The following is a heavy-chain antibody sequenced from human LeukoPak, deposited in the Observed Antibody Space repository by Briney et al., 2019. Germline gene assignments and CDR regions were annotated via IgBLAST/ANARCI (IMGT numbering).Heavy chain of an antibody. J-gene: IGHJ6*02. V-gene: IGHV3-64D*09. D-gene: IGHD2-15*01. Sequence: GGSLRLSCSASEFPFSSYAMHWVRQAPGKGLENVSAISDSGGSTYYADSVKGRFTISRDNSKNTLYLQMSSLRAEDTAVYFCVRGYSFGPYGMDVWGQGTTVTVSS. CDR3: VRGYSFGPYGMDV. CDR1: EFPFSSYA. CDR2: ISDSGGST.